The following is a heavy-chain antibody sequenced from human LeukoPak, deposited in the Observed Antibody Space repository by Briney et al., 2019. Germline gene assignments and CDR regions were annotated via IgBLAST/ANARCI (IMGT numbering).Heavy chain of an antibody. J-gene: IGHJ4*02. CDR3: TRLPTYCGNGACYFDY. Sequence: PGGSLKLFCSASGFAFSGSAIHWVRQASGRGLEWVGRVKSRADNYATAFAASMKGRFAISRDDSKNTAYLQMNSLRTEDTAVYYCTRLPTYCGNGACYFDYWGRGTLVTVSS. CDR2: VKSRADNYAT. D-gene: IGHD2-8*01. V-gene: IGHV3-73*01. CDR1: GFAFSGSA.